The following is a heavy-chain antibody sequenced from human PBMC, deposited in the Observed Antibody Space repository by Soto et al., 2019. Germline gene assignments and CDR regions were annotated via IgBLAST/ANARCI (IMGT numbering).Heavy chain of an antibody. V-gene: IGHV3-7*05. Sequence: EVQLVESGGGLVQPGGSLRLSCAASGFTFSNYWISWVRQAPGKGLEWVATIKQDGSQKYNVDSVNGRFTISRDNAKKYLSPQMDSQRAEDTAVNYCARIEFIAATRALGAFDIWGQGTMVTVSS. CDR1: GFTFSNYW. CDR2: IKQDGSQK. D-gene: IGHD6-13*01. CDR3: ARIEFIAATRALGAFDI. J-gene: IGHJ3*02.